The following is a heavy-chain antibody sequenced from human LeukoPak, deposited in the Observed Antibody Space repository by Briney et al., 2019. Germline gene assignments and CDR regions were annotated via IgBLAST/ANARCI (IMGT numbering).Heavy chain of an antibody. D-gene: IGHD3-10*01. V-gene: IGHV3-23*01. CDR2: ISGSGGST. Sequence: GGSLRLSCAGSGFTFARYAMSWVRQAPGKGLEWVSAISGSGGSTYYADSVKGRFTISRDNSKNTLYLQMNSLRAEDTAVYYCAKDEFYGSGGGPNWFDPWGQGTLVTVSS. CDR1: GFTFARYA. J-gene: IGHJ5*02. CDR3: AKDEFYGSGGGPNWFDP.